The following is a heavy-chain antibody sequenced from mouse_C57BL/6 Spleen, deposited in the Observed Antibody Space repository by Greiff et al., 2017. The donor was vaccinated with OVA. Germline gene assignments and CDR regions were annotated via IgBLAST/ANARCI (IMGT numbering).Heavy chain of an antibody. J-gene: IGHJ3*01. CDR2: IDPSDSET. V-gene: IGHV1-52*01. CDR3: AREDYDDAAFAY. D-gene: IGHD2-4*01. CDR1: GYTFTSYS. Sequence: VQLQQPGAELVRPGSSVKLSCKASGYTFTSYSMHWVKQRPIQGLEWIGNIDPSDSETHYNQKFKDKATLTVDKSSSTAYMQLSSLTSEDSAVYYCAREDYDDAAFAYWGQGTLVTVSA.